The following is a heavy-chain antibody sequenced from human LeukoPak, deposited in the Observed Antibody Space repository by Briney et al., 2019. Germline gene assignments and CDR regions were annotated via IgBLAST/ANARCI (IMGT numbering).Heavy chain of an antibody. CDR2: IKQDGSEK. D-gene: IGHD3-3*01. CDR3: ARDLWSGYYDYYYYMDV. CDR1: GFTFSSYW. V-gene: IGHV3-7*01. Sequence: PGGSLRLSCAASGFTFSSYWMSWVRQAPGKELEWVANIKQDGSEKYYVDSVKGRFTISRDNAKNSLYLQMNSLRAEDTAVYYCARDLWSGYYDYYYYMDVWGKGTTVTVSS. J-gene: IGHJ6*03.